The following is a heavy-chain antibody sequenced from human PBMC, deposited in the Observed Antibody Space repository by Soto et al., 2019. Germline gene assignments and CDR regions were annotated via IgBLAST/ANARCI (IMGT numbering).Heavy chain of an antibody. D-gene: IGHD3-10*01. CDR2: INAGNGNT. Sequence: QVPLVQSGAEVKKPGASVKVSCKASGYTFTSYAMPWVRQAPGQSLEWMGWINAGNGNTKYSQKFQGRVTITRDTSESTAYMELSSLRSEDTAVYYCARDPERGYGAGSPLPLDYWGQGNLVTVSS. CDR3: ARDPERGYGAGSPLPLDY. J-gene: IGHJ4*02. CDR1: GYTFTSYA. V-gene: IGHV1-3*01.